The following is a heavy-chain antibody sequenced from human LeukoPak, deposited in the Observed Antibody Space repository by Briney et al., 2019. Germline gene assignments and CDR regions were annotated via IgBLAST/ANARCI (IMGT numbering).Heavy chain of an antibody. V-gene: IGHV1-8*03. CDR3: ARGSSTRVYYYYYMDV. Sequence: ASVKVSCKASGYTFTSYDINWVRQATGQGLEWMGWMNPNSGNTGYAQKFQGRVTITRNTSISTAYMEVSRVRSDDTAMYYCARGSSTRVYYYYYMDVWGKGTTVTVSS. J-gene: IGHJ6*03. CDR1: GYTFTSYD. D-gene: IGHD6-6*01. CDR2: MNPNSGNT.